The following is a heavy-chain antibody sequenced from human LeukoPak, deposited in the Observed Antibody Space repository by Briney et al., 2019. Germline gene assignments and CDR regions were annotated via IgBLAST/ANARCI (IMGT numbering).Heavy chain of an antibody. J-gene: IGHJ4*02. CDR1: GFTVSSNY. CDR3: ASTHLGYCSSSSCQNDY. D-gene: IGHD2-2*01. Sequence: GGSLRLSCAASGFTVSSNYMSWVRQAPGKGLEWVAVIYSGGSTYYADSVKGRFTISRDNSKSTLYLQMNSLRAEDTAVYYFASTHLGYCSSSSCQNDYWGQGTLVTVSS. CDR2: IYSGGST. V-gene: IGHV3-53*01.